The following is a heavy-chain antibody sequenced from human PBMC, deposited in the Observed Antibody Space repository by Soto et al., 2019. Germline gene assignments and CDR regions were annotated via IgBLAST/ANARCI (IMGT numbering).Heavy chain of an antibody. CDR1: GFIFRDFR. V-gene: IGHV3-21*01. D-gene: IGHD2-2*01. CDR2: IGSSGGYI. J-gene: IGHJ6*02. CDR3: AREKKHQSLGGRFGMDV. Sequence: LKLSCGGYGFIFRDFRTTWLRQAPGNLLEWVASIGSSGGYIFYADSVTGRFTISRDNAKKSLDLQINSLRAEDTAVYYCAREKKHQSLGGRFGMDVWGQGTTVTVSS.